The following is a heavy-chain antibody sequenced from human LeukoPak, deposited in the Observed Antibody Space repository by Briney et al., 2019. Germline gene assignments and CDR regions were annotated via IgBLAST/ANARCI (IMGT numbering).Heavy chain of an antibody. Sequence: GGSLRLSCAASGFTFSNAWMSWVRQAPGKGLEWVGRIKSKTDGGTTDYAAPVKGRFTISRDDSKNTLYLKMNSLKTEDTAVYYCTTENSGWYLVAFDYWGQGTLVTVSS. V-gene: IGHV3-15*01. CDR1: GFTFSNAW. J-gene: IGHJ4*02. D-gene: IGHD6-19*01. CDR3: TTENSGWYLVAFDY. CDR2: IKSKTDGGTT.